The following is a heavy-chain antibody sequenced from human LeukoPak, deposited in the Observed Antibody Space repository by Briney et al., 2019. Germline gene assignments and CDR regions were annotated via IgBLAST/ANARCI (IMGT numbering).Heavy chain of an antibody. CDR1: GGSISSYY. J-gene: IGHJ4*02. V-gene: IGHV4-59*08. Sequence: SETLSLTCTVSGGSISSYYWSWIRQPPGKGLEWIGYIYYSGSTNYNPSLKSRVTISVDTSKNQFSLKLSSVTAADTAVYYCASGVAGTFVYWGQGTLVTVSS. CDR3: ASGVAGTFVY. D-gene: IGHD6-19*01. CDR2: IYYSGST.